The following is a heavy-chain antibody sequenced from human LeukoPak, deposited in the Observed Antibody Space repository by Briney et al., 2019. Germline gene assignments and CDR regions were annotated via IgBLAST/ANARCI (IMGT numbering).Heavy chain of an antibody. Sequence: GGSLRLSCAASGFTFSSYGMHWVRQAPGKGLEWVAVISYDGSNKYYADSVKGRFTISRDNSKNTLYLQMNSLRAEDTAVYYCAKTYWSGSYPYYFDYWGQGTLVTVSS. CDR1: GFTFSSYG. CDR3: AKTYWSGSYPYYFDY. V-gene: IGHV3-30*18. D-gene: IGHD1-26*01. CDR2: ISYDGSNK. J-gene: IGHJ4*02.